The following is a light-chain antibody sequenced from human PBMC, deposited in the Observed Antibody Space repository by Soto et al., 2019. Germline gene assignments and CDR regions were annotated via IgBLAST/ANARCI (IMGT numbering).Light chain of an antibody. J-gene: IGKJ1*01. Sequence: AIQMTQSPSSLSASVGDRVTITCRASQGIRTDLGWYQQKPGKAPKLLIYATSTLQIGVPSRFSGSGSGTDFSLTITSLQPEDFATYYCLHDYNYPWTFGQGTKVEIK. CDR2: ATS. CDR3: LHDYNYPWT. V-gene: IGKV1-6*01. CDR1: QGIRTD.